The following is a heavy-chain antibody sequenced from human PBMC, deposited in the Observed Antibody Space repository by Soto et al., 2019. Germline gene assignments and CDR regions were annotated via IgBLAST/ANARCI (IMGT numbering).Heavy chain of an antibody. Sequence: EVQLVESGGGLVLPGGSLRLSCAASGFTFSSYSMNWVRQAPGKGLEWVSYISSSSSAMFYADSVKGRFTISRDNAKNSLYLQMNSLRDEDTAVYYCARGYGSGYGSMVYYYYGMDVWGQGTTVTVSS. CDR2: ISSSSSAM. V-gene: IGHV3-48*02. CDR3: ARGYGSGYGSMVYYYYGMDV. CDR1: GFTFSSYS. J-gene: IGHJ6*02. D-gene: IGHD3-3*01.